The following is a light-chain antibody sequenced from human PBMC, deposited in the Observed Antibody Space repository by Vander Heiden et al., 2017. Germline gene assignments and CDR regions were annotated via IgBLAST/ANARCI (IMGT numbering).Light chain of an antibody. CDR2: DAS. CDR3: RQPGSYPLT. CDR1: QGISHH. J-gene: IGKJ2*01. Sequence: DIHMSQSPSATSASVRERVTIPSRAPQGISHHLSGFQQKPGKVPKRLIYDASTLQSGVPSTFSGSGSGTEFTLTTSRLHPADIATYYCRQPGSYPLTFGQGTKVEIK. V-gene: IGKV1-17*03.